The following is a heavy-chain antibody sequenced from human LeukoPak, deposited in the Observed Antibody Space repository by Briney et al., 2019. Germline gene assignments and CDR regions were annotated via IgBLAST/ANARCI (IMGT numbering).Heavy chain of an antibody. Sequence: GGSLRLSCAASGFTFSSYPMHWVRQAPGKGLEWVAITSYDGSSEYYADCVKGRFTISRGNSKSTLCLQMNSLRAEDTAVYYCAKQLGYCSDGSCYFPYWGQGTLVTVSS. V-gene: IGHV3-30-3*02. CDR1: GFTFSSYP. D-gene: IGHD2-15*01. CDR2: TSYDGSSE. CDR3: AKQLGYCSDGSCYFPY. J-gene: IGHJ4*02.